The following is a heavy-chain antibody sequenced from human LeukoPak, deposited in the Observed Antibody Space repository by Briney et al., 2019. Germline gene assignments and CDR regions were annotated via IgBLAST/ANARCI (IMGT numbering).Heavy chain of an antibody. CDR1: GFTFGSYS. V-gene: IGHV3-30*18. CDR3: AKSTRWNRGYCSGGSCYRYYYYGMDV. D-gene: IGHD2-15*01. CDR2: ISYDGKMK. Sequence: GGSLRLSCVASGFTFGSYSMHWVRQAPGKGLEWVAVISYDGKMKSYADSVKGRFTISRDNSKNTLYLQMNSLRAEDTAVYYCAKSTRWNRGYCSGGSCYRYYYYGMDVWGQGTTVTVSS. J-gene: IGHJ6*02.